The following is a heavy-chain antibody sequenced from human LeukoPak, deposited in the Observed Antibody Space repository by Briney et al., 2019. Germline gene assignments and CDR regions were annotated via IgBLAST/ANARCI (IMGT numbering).Heavy chain of an antibody. CDR2: IYPGDSDT. D-gene: IGHD6-13*01. J-gene: IGHJ4*02. CDR1: GYSFTSYW. Sequence: GESLKISCKGSGYSFTSYWIGWVRQMPGKGLEWMGIIYPGDSDTRYSPSFQGQVIISADKSTTTAYLQWSSLKASDTAIYYCARHSGIIAAGTVDYWGQGTLVTVSS. CDR3: ARHSGIIAAGTVDY. V-gene: IGHV5-51*01.